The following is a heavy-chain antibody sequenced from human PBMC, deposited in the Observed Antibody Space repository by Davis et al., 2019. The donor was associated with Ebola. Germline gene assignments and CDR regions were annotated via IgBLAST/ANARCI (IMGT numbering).Heavy chain of an antibody. J-gene: IGHJ6*02. CDR2: LDSDGSTT. CDR3: VRGYYGMDV. V-gene: IGHV3-74*01. CDR1: GSTLSSYW. Sequence: PGGSLRLSCPASGSTLSSYWTHWVRQAPGKGLVWVSRLDSDGSTTNYADSVKGRFTISRDNAKNTLYLQMNSLRAEDTAVYYCVRGYYGMDVWGQGTTVTVSS.